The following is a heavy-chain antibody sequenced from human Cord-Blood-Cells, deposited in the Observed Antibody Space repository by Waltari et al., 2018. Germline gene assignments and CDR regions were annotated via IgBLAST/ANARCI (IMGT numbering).Heavy chain of an antibody. CDR3: AREQDIVVVPAANWFDP. D-gene: IGHD2-2*01. J-gene: IGHJ5*02. CDR2: INHSGST. CDR1: GGSFSGYY. Sequence: QVQLQQWGAGLLKPSETLSLTCAVYGGSFSGYYWSWIRQPPGKGLAWIGEINHSGSTNYNPSLKSRVTISVDPSKNQFSLKLSSVTAADTAVYYCAREQDIVVVPAANWFDPWGQGTLVTVSS. V-gene: IGHV4-34*01.